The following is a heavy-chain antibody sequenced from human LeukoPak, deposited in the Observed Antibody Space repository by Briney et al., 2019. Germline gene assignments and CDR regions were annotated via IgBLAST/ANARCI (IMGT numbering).Heavy chain of an antibody. CDR2: IYYSGST. CDR3: ARLGTSLWPTKGAFDI. J-gene: IGHJ3*02. V-gene: IGHV4-59*12. CDR1: GGSISSYY. Sequence: SETLSLTCTVSGGSISSYYWSWIRQPPGKGLEWIGYIYYSGSTNYNPSLKSRVTISVDTSKNQFSLKLSSVTAADTAVYYCARLGTSLWPTKGAFDIWGQGTMVTVSS. D-gene: IGHD2-2*01.